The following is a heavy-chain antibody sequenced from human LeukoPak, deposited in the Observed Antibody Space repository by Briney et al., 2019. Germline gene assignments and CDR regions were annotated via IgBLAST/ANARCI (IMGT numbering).Heavy chain of an antibody. J-gene: IGHJ6*04. D-gene: IGHD3-10*02. Sequence: GGSLRLSCAASGFTFSSYGMHWVRQAPGKGLEWVSYISGSTSTIYYADSVKGRFTISRDNAKNSLYLQMNSLRAEDTAVYYCAELGITMIGGVWGKGTTVTISS. CDR1: GFTFSSYG. CDR2: ISGSTSTI. CDR3: AELGITMIGGV. V-gene: IGHV3-48*04.